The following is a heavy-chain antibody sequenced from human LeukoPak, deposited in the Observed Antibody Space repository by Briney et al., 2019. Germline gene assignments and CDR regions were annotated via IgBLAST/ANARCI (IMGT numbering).Heavy chain of an antibody. CDR1: RFSFSIDD. Sequence: GGSLRLSCAASRFSFSIDDMNWVRQAPGKGLEWVSYISSGGTTLYYADSVKGRFTISRDNVKNSLYLQKNSLSAEETGVYYCASVEGSGCYEVNYWGQGTLVTVTS. J-gene: IGHJ4*02. CDR2: ISSGGTTL. CDR3: ASVEGSGCYEVNY. D-gene: IGHD6-19*01. V-gene: IGHV3-48*03.